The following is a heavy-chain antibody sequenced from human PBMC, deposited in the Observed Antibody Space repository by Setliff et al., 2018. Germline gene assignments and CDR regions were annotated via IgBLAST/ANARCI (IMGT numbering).Heavy chain of an antibody. V-gene: IGHV4-38-2*02. D-gene: IGHD2-15*01. J-gene: IGHJ4*02. CDR2: IGHTGSI. Sequence: SETLSLTCTVSGYSISSGYIWGWIRQPPGKGLEWVGNIGHTGSINYNPSLRSRVTISLDTSKNQFSLKLSSVTAADTAVYYCARDWVVVAAIDYWGQGTLVTVSS. CDR3: ARDWVVVAAIDY. CDR1: GYSISSGYI.